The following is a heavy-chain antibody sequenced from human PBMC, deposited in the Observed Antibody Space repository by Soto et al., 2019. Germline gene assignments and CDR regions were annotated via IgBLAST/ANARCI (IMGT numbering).Heavy chain of an antibody. CDR2: IYTSGST. Sequence: PSETLSLTCAVSGGSISSYYWSWIRQPAGKGLEWIGRIYTSGSTNYNPSLKSRVTMSVDTSKNQFSLKLSSVTAADTAVYYCARVRIAARTGAYCMDVWGQGTTVTVSS. J-gene: IGHJ6*02. CDR3: ARVRIAARTGAYCMDV. V-gene: IGHV4-4*07. CDR1: GGSISSYY. D-gene: IGHD6-6*01.